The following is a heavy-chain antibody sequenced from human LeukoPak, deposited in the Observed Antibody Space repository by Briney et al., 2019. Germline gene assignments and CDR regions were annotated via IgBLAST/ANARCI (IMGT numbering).Heavy chain of an antibody. Sequence: GGSLRLSCAASGFTFSSYAMSWVRQAPGKGLEWVSAISGSGGSTYYADSVKGRFTISRDNAKNSLYLQMSGLRAEDTAVYYCARGGHRQKEFWGQGTLVTVSS. CDR3: ARGGHRQKEF. CDR2: ISGSGGST. J-gene: IGHJ4*02. CDR1: GFTFSSYA. V-gene: IGHV3-23*01. D-gene: IGHD3-10*01.